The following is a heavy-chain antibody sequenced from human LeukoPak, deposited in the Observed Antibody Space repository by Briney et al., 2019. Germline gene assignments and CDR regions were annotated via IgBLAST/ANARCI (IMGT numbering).Heavy chain of an antibody. CDR3: TTDSGIYSGYDWNFFDY. Sequence: PGGSLRLSCAASGFTFSKAWMSWVRQAPGKGLEWVGRIKSKTDGGTTDSAAPVKGRFTVSRDDSKTTLYLQMNSLKTEDTAVYYCTTDSGIYSGYDWNFFDYWGQGTLVTVSS. CDR1: GFTFSKAW. J-gene: IGHJ4*02. D-gene: IGHD5-12*01. V-gene: IGHV3-15*01. CDR2: IKSKTDGGTT.